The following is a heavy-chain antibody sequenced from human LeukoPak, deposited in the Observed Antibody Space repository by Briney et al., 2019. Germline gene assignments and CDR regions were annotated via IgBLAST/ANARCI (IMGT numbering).Heavy chain of an antibody. D-gene: IGHD5-18*01. J-gene: IGHJ4*02. V-gene: IGHV4-4*07. Sequence: SETLSLTCTVSGGSISSYYWSWIRQPAGKGLEWIGRIYTSGSTNYNPSLKGRVTMSVDTSKNQFSLKLSSVTAADTAVYYCTRGGYSYGLDYWGQGTLVTVSS. CDR3: TRGGYSYGLDY. CDR1: GGSISSYY. CDR2: IYTSGST.